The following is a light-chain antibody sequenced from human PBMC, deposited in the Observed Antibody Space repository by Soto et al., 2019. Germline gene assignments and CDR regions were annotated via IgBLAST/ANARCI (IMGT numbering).Light chain of an antibody. CDR3: QQYKSFSLIT. CDR1: QSISVW. Sequence: DIQLAQSPSTLSASVGDSVSITCRASQSISVWLAWYQQKAGKAHNLLIYKASRLESGVPSRFSGTGSGTEFTPTISNLQPHDFATYFCQQYKSFSLITFGQGTRVEIK. CDR2: KAS. V-gene: IGKV1-5*03. J-gene: IGKJ5*01.